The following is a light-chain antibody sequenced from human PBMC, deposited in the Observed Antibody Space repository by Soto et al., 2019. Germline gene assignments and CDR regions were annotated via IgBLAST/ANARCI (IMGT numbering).Light chain of an antibody. CDR1: QGISSY. Sequence: DIQLTQSPSFLSASVGDRVTITCRASQGISSYLAWYQQKPGKAPKLLIYAASTLQSGVPSRFSGSGSGTEFTLTISSLQPEDFATYDCQQLNSYPFLTFGGGTKVEIK. CDR3: QQLNSYPFLT. CDR2: AAS. J-gene: IGKJ4*01. V-gene: IGKV1-9*01.